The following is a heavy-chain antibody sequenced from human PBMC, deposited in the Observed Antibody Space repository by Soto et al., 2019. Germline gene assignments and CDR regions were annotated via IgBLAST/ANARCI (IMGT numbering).Heavy chain of an antibody. CDR2: IYWDDDK. J-gene: IGHJ6*02. CDR1: GFSLSTTGVG. CDR3: IQSRCGGDCLQSYASYYYYGMDV. D-gene: IGHD2-21*02. V-gene: IGHV2-5*02. Sequence: SGPTLVNPTQTLTLTCTFSGFSLSTTGVGVGWIRQPPGKALDWLALIYWDDDKRYSPSLKSRLTITKDTSKNQVVLTMTNMDPVDTATYYCIQSRCGGDCLQSYASYYYYGMDVWGQGTTVTVSS.